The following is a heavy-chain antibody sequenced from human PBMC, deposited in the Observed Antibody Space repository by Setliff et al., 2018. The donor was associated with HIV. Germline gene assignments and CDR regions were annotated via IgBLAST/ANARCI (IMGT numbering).Heavy chain of an antibody. CDR1: GFTFSNYW. CDR3: ARDPGWNQFDS. J-gene: IGHJ4*02. CDR2: MNTDGNST. V-gene: IGHV3-74*01. Sequence: GESLRLSCAASGFTFSNYWMHWVRQHPGKGLVWVARMNTDGNSTTYADSVRGRFTISRDNAKNTLYLQMNSLRAEDTAVYYCARDPGWNQFDSWGQGTLVTVSS. D-gene: IGHD1-1*01.